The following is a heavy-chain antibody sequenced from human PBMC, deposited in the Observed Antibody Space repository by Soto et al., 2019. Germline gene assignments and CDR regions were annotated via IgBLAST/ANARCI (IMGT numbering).Heavy chain of an antibody. J-gene: IGHJ4*02. CDR2: IYYSGNT. V-gene: IGHV4-31*03. CDR1: GGSISSGGYY. D-gene: IGHD3-10*01. Sequence: QVQLQESGPGLVKPSQTLSLTCIVSGGSISSGGYYWSWIRQHPGKGLEWIGHIYYSGNTYYNPSLESRVIISVDTSKNQFSLKMSSVTAADTAVYYCARAAYTSGSYNYFDYWGQGTPVTVSS. CDR3: ARAAYTSGSYNYFDY.